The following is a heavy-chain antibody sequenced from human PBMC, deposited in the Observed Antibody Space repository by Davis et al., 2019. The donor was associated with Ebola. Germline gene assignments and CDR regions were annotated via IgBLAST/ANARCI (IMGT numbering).Heavy chain of an antibody. CDR3: ARDSTVYFDWLTNYYYGMDV. CDR2: ISSTGSYI. CDR1: GFTFSNYN. D-gene: IGHD3-9*01. Sequence: GESLKISCAASGFTFSNYNMNWVRQAPGKGLEWVSSISSTGSYIYYADSVKGRFTISRDNAKNSRYLQMNSLRAEDTAVYYCARDSTVYFDWLTNYYYGMDVWGQGTTVTVSS. V-gene: IGHV3-21*01. J-gene: IGHJ6*02.